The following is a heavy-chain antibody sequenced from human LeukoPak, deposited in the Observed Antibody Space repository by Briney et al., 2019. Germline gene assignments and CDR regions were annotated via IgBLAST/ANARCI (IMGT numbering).Heavy chain of an antibody. D-gene: IGHD4/OR15-4a*01. J-gene: IGHJ5*02. V-gene: IGHV1-2*04. CDR3: ARELPEGVLPFDP. CDR2: INPNSGGT. Sequence: ASVKVSCKASGYTFTGYYMHWVRQAPGQGLEWMGWINPNSGGTNYAQKFQGWVTMTRDTSISTAYMELSRLRSDDTAVYYCARELPEGVLPFDPWGQGTLVTVSS. CDR1: GYTFTGYY.